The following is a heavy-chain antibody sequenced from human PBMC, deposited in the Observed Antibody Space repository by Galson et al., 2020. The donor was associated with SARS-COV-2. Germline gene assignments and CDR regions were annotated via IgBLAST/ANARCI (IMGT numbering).Heavy chain of an antibody. Sequence: SETLSLTCIVSGGFINSYDDYWAWIRQPPGEGLEWLGSIYYSGGTFDNASLKSRGTISVDTSRNQLSLRLTSVTAADTGLYYCARHRLYFDASGADSWFDTWGQGTQVTVSS. CDR2: IYYSGGT. CDR3: ARHRLYFDASGADSWFDT. CDR1: GGFINSYDDY. V-gene: IGHV4-39*01. D-gene: IGHD2-15*01. J-gene: IGHJ5*02.